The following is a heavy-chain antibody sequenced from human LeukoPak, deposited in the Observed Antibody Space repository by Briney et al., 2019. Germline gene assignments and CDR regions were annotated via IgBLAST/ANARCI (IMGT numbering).Heavy chain of an antibody. CDR3: ARAKMSLFRHDAFDI. CDR2: IYYSGST. CDR1: GGSISSYY. Sequence: SETLSLTCTVSGGSISSYYWSWIRQPPGKGLEWIGYIYYSGSTNYNPSLKSRVTMSVDTSKNQFSLKPSSVTAADTAVYYCARAKMSLFRHDAFDIWGQGTMVTVSS. D-gene: IGHD3-16*02. V-gene: IGHV4-59*12. J-gene: IGHJ3*02.